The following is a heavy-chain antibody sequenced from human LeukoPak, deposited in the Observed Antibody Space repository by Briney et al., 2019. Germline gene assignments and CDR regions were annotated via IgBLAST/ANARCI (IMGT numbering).Heavy chain of an antibody. CDR1: GGTFSSYA. V-gene: IGHV1-69*06. CDR3: ARTYYYGSGSYWPTYYYYYMDV. CDR2: IIPIFGTA. D-gene: IGHD3-10*01. J-gene: IGHJ6*03. Sequence: SVKVSCKASGGTFSSYAISWVRQAPGQGLEWMGGIIPIFGTANYAQKFQGRVTITADKSTSTAYMELSSLRSGDTAVYYCARTYYYGSGSYWPTYYYYYMDVWGKGTTVTVSS.